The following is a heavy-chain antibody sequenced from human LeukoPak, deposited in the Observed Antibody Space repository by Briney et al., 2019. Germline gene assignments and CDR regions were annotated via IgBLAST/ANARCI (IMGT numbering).Heavy chain of an antibody. CDR2: IYTSGST. V-gene: IGHV4-4*07. Sequence: SETPSLTCTVSGGSISSYYWSWIRQPAGKGLEWIGRIYTSGSTNYNPSLKSRVTMSVDTSKNQFSLKLSSVTAADTAVYYCARDGRAAAGTRKYYYYYYMDVWGKGTTVTISS. D-gene: IGHD6-13*01. J-gene: IGHJ6*03. CDR1: GGSISSYY. CDR3: ARDGRAAAGTRKYYYYYYMDV.